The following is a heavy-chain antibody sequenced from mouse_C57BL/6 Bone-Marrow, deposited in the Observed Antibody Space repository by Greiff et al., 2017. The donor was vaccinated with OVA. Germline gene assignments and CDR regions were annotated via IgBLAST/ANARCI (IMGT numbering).Heavy chain of an antibody. D-gene: IGHD2-4*01. Sequence: QVQLQQSGPELVKPGASVKISCKASGYAFSSSWMNWVKQRPGKGLEWIGRIYPGDGDTNYNGKFKGKATLTADKSSSTAYMQLSSLTSEDSAVYFCARWRNYDYDGRDWFDYWGQGTTLTVSS. CDR2: IYPGDGDT. V-gene: IGHV1-82*01. CDR3: ARWRNYDYDGRDWFDY. CDR1: GYAFSSSW. J-gene: IGHJ2*01.